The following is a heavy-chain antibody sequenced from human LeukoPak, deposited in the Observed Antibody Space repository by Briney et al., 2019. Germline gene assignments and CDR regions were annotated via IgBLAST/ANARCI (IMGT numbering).Heavy chain of an antibody. CDR3: ARRGYYDSSGYYYGVHAFDI. J-gene: IGHJ3*02. V-gene: IGHV4-59*11. Sequence: PSETLSLTCTVSGGSISNHYWSWIRQPPGKGLEWIGYIYYSGSTNYNPSLKSRVTISVDTSKNQFSLKLSSVTAADTAVYYCARRGYYDSSGYYYGVHAFDIWGQGTMVTVSS. CDR1: GGSISNHY. CDR2: IYYSGST. D-gene: IGHD3-22*01.